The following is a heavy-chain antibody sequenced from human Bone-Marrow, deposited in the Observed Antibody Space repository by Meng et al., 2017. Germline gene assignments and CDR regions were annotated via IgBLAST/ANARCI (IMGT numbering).Heavy chain of an antibody. Sequence: QGQLQVSGPVLVKPSQPLSLTCTVSGGSISSGGYYWSWNRQHPGKGLEWIGYIYYSGSTYYNPSLKSRVTISVDTSKNQFSLKLSSVTAADTAVYYCARGYGSGSSSDWFDPWGQGTLVTVSS. J-gene: IGHJ5*02. CDR2: IYYSGST. D-gene: IGHD3-10*01. CDR3: ARGYGSGSSSDWFDP. CDR1: GGSISSGGYY. V-gene: IGHV4-31*03.